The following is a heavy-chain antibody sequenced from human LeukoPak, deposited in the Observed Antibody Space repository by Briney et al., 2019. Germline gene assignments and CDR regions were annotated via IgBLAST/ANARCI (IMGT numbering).Heavy chain of an antibody. V-gene: IGHV1-46*01. Sequence: GASVKVSCKASGYTFTSYYMHWVRQAPGQGLEWMGIINPSGGSTSYAQKFQGRVTITADKSTSTAYMELSSLRSEDTAVYYCANGGSSGYYPPTYWFDPWGQGTLVTVSS. CDR2: INPSGGST. J-gene: IGHJ5*02. D-gene: IGHD3-22*01. CDR1: GYTFTSYY. CDR3: ANGGSSGYYPPTYWFDP.